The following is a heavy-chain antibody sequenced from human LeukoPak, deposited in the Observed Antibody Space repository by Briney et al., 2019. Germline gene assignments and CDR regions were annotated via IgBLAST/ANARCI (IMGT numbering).Heavy chain of an antibody. CDR2: IYSGGST. Sequence: PGGSLRLSCAASGFTVSSNYMSWVRQAPGKGLEWVSIIYSGGSTYYADSVKGRFTISRDNSKNTLYLQMNSLRAEDTAVYYCARAPVDSSGYYYDYYFDYWGQGTLVTVSS. D-gene: IGHD3-22*01. CDR1: GFTVSSNY. J-gene: IGHJ4*02. CDR3: ARAPVDSSGYYYDYYFDY. V-gene: IGHV3-66*01.